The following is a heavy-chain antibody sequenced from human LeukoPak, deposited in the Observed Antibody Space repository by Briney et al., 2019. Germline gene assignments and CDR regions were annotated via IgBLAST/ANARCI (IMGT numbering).Heavy chain of an antibody. D-gene: IGHD3-10*01. CDR3: AGGYRPSRPTLYRSGAVPLDY. J-gene: IGHJ4*02. Sequence: SETLSLTCAVYGGSFSGYYWSWIRQPPGKGLEWIGEINHSGSTNYNPSLKSRVTISVDTSKNQFSLKLSSVTAADTAVYYCAGGYRPSRPTLYRSGAVPLDYWGQGTLVTVSS. CDR1: GGSFSGYY. CDR2: INHSGST. V-gene: IGHV4-34*01.